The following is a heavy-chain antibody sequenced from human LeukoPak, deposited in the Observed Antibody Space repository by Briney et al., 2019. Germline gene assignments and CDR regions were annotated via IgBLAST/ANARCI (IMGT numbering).Heavy chain of an antibody. CDR2: IKQDGSEK. CDR3: ASFGVALGGWFDP. Sequence: GGSLRLSCAASGFTFSSYWMSWVRQAPGKGLGWVANIKQDGSEKYYVDSVKGRFTISRDNAKNSLYLQMNSLRAEDTAVYYCASFGVALGGWFDPWGQGTLVTVSS. CDR1: GFTFSSYW. D-gene: IGHD3-3*01. J-gene: IGHJ5*02. V-gene: IGHV3-7*01.